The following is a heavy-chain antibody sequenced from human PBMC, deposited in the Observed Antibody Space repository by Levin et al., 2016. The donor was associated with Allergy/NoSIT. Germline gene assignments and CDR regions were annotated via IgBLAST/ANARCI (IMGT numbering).Heavy chain of an antibody. CDR2: INHSGST. J-gene: IGHJ4*02. V-gene: IGHV4-34*01. CDR1: GGSFSGYY. D-gene: IGHD3-10*01. CDR3: ARGIAGWLTKNLRFDY. Sequence: SETLSLTCAVYGGSFSGYYWSWIRQPPGKGLEWIGEINHSGSTNYNPSLKSRVTISVDTSKNQFSLKLSSVTAADTAVYYCARGIAGWLTKNLRFDYWGQGTLVTVSS.